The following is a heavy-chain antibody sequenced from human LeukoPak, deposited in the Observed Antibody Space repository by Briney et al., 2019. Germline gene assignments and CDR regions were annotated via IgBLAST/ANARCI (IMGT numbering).Heavy chain of an antibody. J-gene: IGHJ4*02. V-gene: IGHV3-11*01. CDR1: GFTFSDYY. D-gene: IGHD5-12*01. CDR2: ISSSGSTI. Sequence: GGSLRLSCAASGFTFSDYYMSWIRQAPGKGLVWVSYISSSGSTIYYADSVKGRFTISRDNAKNSLYLQMSSLRAEDTAVYYCARDISGYGTPYYFDYWGQGTLVTVSS. CDR3: ARDISGYGTPYYFDY.